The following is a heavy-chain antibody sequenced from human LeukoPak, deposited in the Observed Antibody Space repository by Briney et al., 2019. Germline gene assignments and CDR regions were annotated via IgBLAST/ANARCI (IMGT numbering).Heavy chain of an antibody. CDR1: GYTFTGYY. J-gene: IGHJ4*02. V-gene: IGHV1-2*02. Sequence: ASVKVSCTASGYTFTGYYIHWVRQAPGQGLEWMGCIKPNSGGAYYAQNFQDRVTMTRDTSISTAYMELSRLRSDDTAVYYCARSHVGDGYNFIFDYWGQGTLVTVSS. CDR3: ARSHVGDGYNFIFDY. CDR2: IKPNSGGA. D-gene: IGHD5-24*01.